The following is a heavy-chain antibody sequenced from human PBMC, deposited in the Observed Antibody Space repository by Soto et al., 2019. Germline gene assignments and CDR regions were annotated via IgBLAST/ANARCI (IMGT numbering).Heavy chain of an antibody. CDR1: GGSISSYY. D-gene: IGHD2-21*02. V-gene: IGHV4-59*01. Sequence: QVQLQESGPGLVKPSETLSLTCTVSGGSISSYYWSWIRQPPGKGLEWIGYIYYSGSTNYNPSLRRRVPISADTPKNQLSLKLGPATAADTAVGDCARVKHCGRLGYWGQGTLVTVS. CDR2: IYYSGST. J-gene: IGHJ4*02. CDR3: ARVKHCGRLGY.